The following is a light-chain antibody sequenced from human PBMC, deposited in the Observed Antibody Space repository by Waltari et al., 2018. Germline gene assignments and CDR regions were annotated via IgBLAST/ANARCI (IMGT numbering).Light chain of an antibody. CDR1: SSNIGNNY. Sequence: QSVLTQPPSASGTPGQRVTISCSGSSSNIGNNYVYWYQQIPGTAPRLLIYRNNQRPSGVPDLFSGSTSGTSATLAISGLRSEDEADYYCAAWDDSLSVLFGGGTKLTVL. J-gene: IGLJ2*01. V-gene: IGLV1-47*01. CDR2: RNN. CDR3: AAWDDSLSVL.